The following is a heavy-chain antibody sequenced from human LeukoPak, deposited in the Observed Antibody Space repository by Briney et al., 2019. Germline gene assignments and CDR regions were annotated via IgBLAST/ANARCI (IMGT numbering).Heavy chain of an antibody. Sequence: PSETLSLTCAVYGGSFSGYYWSWIRQPPGKGLEWIGEINHSGSTNYNPSLKSRVTISVDTSQNQFSLKLSSVTAADTAVYYCARELWSGSIDYWGQGTLVTVSS. CDR1: GGSFSGYY. CDR3: ARELWSGSIDY. V-gene: IGHV4-34*01. D-gene: IGHD3-3*01. CDR2: INHSGST. J-gene: IGHJ4*02.